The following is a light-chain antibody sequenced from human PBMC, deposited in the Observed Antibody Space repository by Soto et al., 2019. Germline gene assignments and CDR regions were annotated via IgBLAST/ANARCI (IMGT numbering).Light chain of an antibody. CDR2: DAS. CDR3: QQYNSYSPT. J-gene: IGKJ1*01. CDR1: QSISSW. V-gene: IGKV1-5*01. Sequence: DIQMTQSLSTLSASVGDRVIITCRASQSISSWLAWYQQKPGKAPKLLIYDASSLESGVPSRFSGSGSGTEITLTISRLQPGDFATYYGQQYNSYSPTFGQGTKVEIK.